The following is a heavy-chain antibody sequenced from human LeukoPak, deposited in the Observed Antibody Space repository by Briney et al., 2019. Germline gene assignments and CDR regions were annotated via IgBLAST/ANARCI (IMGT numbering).Heavy chain of an antibody. D-gene: IGHD2-21*02. V-gene: IGHV3-73*01. CDR3: TRLWGDCGGDCYYHDY. CDR1: GFTFNGSA. Sequence: TGGSLRLSCAASGFTFNGSAIHWVRQSSGKGLEWVGRIRSRADNYATAYAASVRGRFTISRDDSKNTAFLQMNSLKTEDTAVYYCTRLWGDCGGDCYYHDYWGQGTLVTVSS. J-gene: IGHJ4*02. CDR2: IRSRADNYAT.